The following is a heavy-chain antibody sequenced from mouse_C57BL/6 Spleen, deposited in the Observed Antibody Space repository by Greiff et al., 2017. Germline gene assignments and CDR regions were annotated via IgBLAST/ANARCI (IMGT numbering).Heavy chain of an antibody. Sequence: EVKLMESGPGLVKPSQSLSLTCSVTGYSITSGYYWNWIRQFPGNKLEWMGYISYDGSNNYNPSLKNRISITRDTSKNQFFLKLNSVTTEDTATYYCAKSYDRRAMDYWGQGTSVTVSS. CDR1: GYSITSGYY. CDR3: AKSYDRRAMDY. D-gene: IGHD2-12*01. J-gene: IGHJ4*01. CDR2: ISYDGSN. V-gene: IGHV3-6*01.